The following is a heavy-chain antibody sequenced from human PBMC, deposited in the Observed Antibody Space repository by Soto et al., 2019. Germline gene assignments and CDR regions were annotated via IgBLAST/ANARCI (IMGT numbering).Heavy chain of an antibody. D-gene: IGHD1-7*01. CDR1: GFNFDKYG. CDR2: ITYDGSFQ. Sequence: WGSLRLSCQASGFNFDKYGMHWCRQAPGKGLEWVAVITYDGSFQYYADSVKGRFTISRDNSKNTLSLHLNTLKPEDTAVYHCAKDRVGGTFYTPLAFWGQGTLVTVSS. V-gene: IGHV3-30*18. CDR3: AKDRVGGTFYTPLAF. J-gene: IGHJ4*02.